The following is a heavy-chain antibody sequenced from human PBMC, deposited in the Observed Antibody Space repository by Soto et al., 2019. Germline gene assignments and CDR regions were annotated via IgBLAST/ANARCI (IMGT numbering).Heavy chain of an antibody. CDR1: GFTFSSYA. J-gene: IGHJ4*02. CDR3: ANGATAIRFDY. V-gene: IGHV3-23*01. CDR2: ISGSGGST. D-gene: IGHD2-21*02. Sequence: GGSLRLSFAASGFTFSSYAMSWVRQAPGKGLEWVSAISGSGGSTYYADSVKGRFTISRDNSKKTLYLQMNRLRAEDTAVYYCANGATAIRFDYWGQGTLVTVSS.